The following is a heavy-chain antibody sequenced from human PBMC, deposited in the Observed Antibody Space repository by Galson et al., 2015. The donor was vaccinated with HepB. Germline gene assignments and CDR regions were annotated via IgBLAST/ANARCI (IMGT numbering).Heavy chain of an antibody. CDR1: GDSISSDNW. CDR2: IYHSGNT. CDR3: ARVRWLRFRGPSFDY. J-gene: IGHJ4*02. Sequence: ETLSLTCAVSGDSISSDNWWSWVRQPPGKGLEWIGEIYHSGNTNYNPSLKSRVTISVDKSKRQFSLNLTSVTAADTAVYYCARVRWLRFRGPSFDYWGQGTLVTVSS. V-gene: IGHV4-4*02. D-gene: IGHD5-12*01.